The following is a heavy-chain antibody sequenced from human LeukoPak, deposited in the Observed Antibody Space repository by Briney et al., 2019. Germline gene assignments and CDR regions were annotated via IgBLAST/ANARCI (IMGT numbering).Heavy chain of an antibody. D-gene: IGHD6-13*01. CDR3: ARVSSSWYQDWYFDL. V-gene: IGHV4-61*02. CDR1: GDSISSDTYY. Sequence: SETLSLTCTVSGDSISSDTYYWSWLRQPAGKGLQWIGRTYTSGSTNYNPSLKSRVTMSVDMSKNQFSLKLSSMIAADTAVYYCARVSSSWYQDWYFDLWGRGTLVTVPS. CDR2: TYTSGST. J-gene: IGHJ2*01.